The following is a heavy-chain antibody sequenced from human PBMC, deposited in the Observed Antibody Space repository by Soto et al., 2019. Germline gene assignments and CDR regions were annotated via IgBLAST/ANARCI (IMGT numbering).Heavy chain of an antibody. Sequence: GASVKVSCKASGYTFTAYYVHWVRQAPGQGLEWMGWINPNSGGTNYAQKFQGEFTMTSDTSISTAYMELSSLRSDDTAVYYCARDRCTSDSRSARLDDWGQGTLVTVSS. D-gene: IGHD2-8*02. V-gene: IGHV1-2*02. J-gene: IGHJ4*02. CDR3: ARDRCTSDSRSARLDD. CDR1: GYTFTAYY. CDR2: INPNSGGT.